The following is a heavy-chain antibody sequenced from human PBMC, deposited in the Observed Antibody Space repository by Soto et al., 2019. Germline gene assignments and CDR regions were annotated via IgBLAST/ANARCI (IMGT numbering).Heavy chain of an antibody. CDR3: ARGVVKRSRGVIWTKGWFDP. CDR1: GGSFSGYY. Sequence: PSETLSLTCAVYGGSFSGYYWSCIRQPPGKGLEWIGEINHSGSTNYNPSLKSRVTISVDTSKNQFSLKLSSVTAADTAVYYCARGVVKRSRGVIWTKGWFDPWGQGTLVTVSS. D-gene: IGHD3-10*01. V-gene: IGHV4-34*01. CDR2: INHSGST. J-gene: IGHJ5*02.